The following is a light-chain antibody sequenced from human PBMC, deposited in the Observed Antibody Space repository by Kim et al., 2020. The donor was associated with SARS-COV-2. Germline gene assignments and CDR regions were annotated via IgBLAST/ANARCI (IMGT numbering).Light chain of an antibody. J-gene: IGKJ2*01. CDR3: QQSYSTPPYT. V-gene: IGKV1-39*01. Sequence: SVGDRVTITCRASQSISSYLNWYQQKPGKAPKLLIYTASSLQSGVPPRFSGSGSGTDFTLTISSLQPEDFATYYCQQSYSTPPYTFGQGTKLEI. CDR1: QSISSY. CDR2: TAS.